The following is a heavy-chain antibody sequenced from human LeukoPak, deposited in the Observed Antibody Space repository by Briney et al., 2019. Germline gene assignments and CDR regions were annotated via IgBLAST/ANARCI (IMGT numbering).Heavy chain of an antibody. J-gene: IGHJ4*02. CDR1: GYTFTSYG. CDR2: ISAYNGNT. Sequence: ASVKVSCKASGYTFTSYGISWVRQAPGQGLEWMGWISAYNGNTNYAQKLQGRVTMTTDTSTSTAYMELRSPRSDDTAVYYCARGGSRSSTTLYYYDSSGYYYVDYYFDYWGQGTLVTVSS. CDR3: ARGGSRSSTTLYYYDSSGYYYVDYYFDY. D-gene: IGHD3-22*01. V-gene: IGHV1-18*01.